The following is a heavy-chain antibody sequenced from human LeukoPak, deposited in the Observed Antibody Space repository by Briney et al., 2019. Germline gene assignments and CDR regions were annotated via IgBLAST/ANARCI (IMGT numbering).Heavy chain of an antibody. D-gene: IGHD2-2*01. V-gene: IGHV1-69*13. Sequence: SVKVSCKASGGTFSSYAISWVRQAPGQGLEWMGGIIPIFGTANYAQKFQGRVTITADESTSTAYMELSSLRSEDTAVYYCARDLYEIVVVPAATSPGYYYYMDVWGKGTTVTVSS. J-gene: IGHJ6*03. CDR3: ARDLYEIVVVPAATSPGYYYYMDV. CDR2: IIPIFGTA. CDR1: GGTFSSYA.